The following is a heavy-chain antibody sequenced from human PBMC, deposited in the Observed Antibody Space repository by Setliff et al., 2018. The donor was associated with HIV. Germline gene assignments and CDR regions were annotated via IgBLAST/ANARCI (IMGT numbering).Heavy chain of an antibody. CDR1: GYTFTSYG. CDR3: ARDEGASCGVDCYNHNAFDI. Sequence: ASVKVSCKASGYTFTSYGINWVRQAPGQGLEWMGWISTYNGNTVYAQNLQGRITMTTDTSTSTVYMELRRLRSDDTAVYYCARDEGASCGVDCYNHNAFDIWGQGTKVTVSS. CDR2: ISTYNGNT. J-gene: IGHJ3*02. V-gene: IGHV1-18*01. D-gene: IGHD2-21*02.